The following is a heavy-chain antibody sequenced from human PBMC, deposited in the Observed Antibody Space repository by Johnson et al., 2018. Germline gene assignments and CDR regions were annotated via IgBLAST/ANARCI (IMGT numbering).Heavy chain of an antibody. D-gene: IGHD3-22*01. V-gene: IGHV1-69*12. CDR1: GGTFSSYA. J-gene: IGHJ6*02. CDR2: IIPIFGTA. CDR3: ARGRSTYYYDSSGYSLYYYYGMDV. Sequence: QVQLVQSGAEVKKPGSSVKVSCKASGGTFSSYAISWVRQAPGQGLEWMGGIIPIFGTANSAQKFQGRVTITADESTSTAYMKLSSRRAEDTAVYYCARGRSTYYYDSSGYSLYYYYGMDVWGQGTTVTVAS.